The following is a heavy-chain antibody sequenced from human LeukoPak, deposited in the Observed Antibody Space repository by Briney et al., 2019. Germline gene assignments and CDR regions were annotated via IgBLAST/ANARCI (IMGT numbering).Heavy chain of an antibody. J-gene: IGHJ4*02. CDR1: GYTFTGYY. Sequence: GASVKVSCKASGYTFTGYYMHWVRQAPGQGLEWMGWINPNSGNTGYAQKFQGRVTMTRNTSISTAYMELSSLRSEDTAVYYCARGGRWLWNWGQGTLVTVSS. CDR3: ARGGRWLWN. V-gene: IGHV1-8*02. D-gene: IGHD5-24*01. CDR2: INPNSGNT.